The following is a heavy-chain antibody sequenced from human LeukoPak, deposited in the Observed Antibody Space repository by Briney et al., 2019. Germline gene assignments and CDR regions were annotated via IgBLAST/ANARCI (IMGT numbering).Heavy chain of an antibody. CDR1: GFTFSGSA. V-gene: IGHV3-73*01. CDR3: TREMATIRNY. Sequence: GGPLGLSCAASGFTFSGSAMHWVRQASGKGLEWVGRIRSKANSYATAYAASVKGRFTISRDDSKNTAYLQMNSLKTEDTAVYYCTREMATIRNYWGQGTLVTVSS. J-gene: IGHJ4*02. D-gene: IGHD5-24*01. CDR2: IRSKANSYAT.